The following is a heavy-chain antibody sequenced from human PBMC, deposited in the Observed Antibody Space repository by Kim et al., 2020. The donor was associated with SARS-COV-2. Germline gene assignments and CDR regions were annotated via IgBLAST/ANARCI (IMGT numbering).Heavy chain of an antibody. Sequence: DGSNKSYANSVKGRLTISRDNSRNTLYLQRNSLRAEDTAVYYCASGMDVWGQGTTVTVSS. J-gene: IGHJ6*02. CDR2: DGSNK. V-gene: IGHV3-30*03. CDR3: ASGMDV.